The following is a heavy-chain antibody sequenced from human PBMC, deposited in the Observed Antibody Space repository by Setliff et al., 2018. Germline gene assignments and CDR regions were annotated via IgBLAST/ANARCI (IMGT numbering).Heavy chain of an antibody. D-gene: IGHD3-22*01. CDR1: GGTFSSYG. Sequence: SVKVSCKASGGTFSSYGISWVRQAPGQGLEWMGGTIPIFGTTSYAQKFQGRVTIITDESTSTAYMELSSLTSADTAVYYCAREGVDSRSSTDYRYYMDVWGKGTTVTVSS. J-gene: IGHJ6*03. V-gene: IGHV1-69*05. CDR3: AREGVDSRSSTDYRYYMDV. CDR2: TIPIFGTT.